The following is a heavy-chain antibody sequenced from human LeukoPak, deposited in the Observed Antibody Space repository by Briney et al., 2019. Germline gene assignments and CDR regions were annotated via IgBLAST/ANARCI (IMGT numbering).Heavy chain of an antibody. J-gene: IGHJ4*02. CDR1: GGSISTYY. V-gene: IGHV4-59*01. CDR3: ARGPYYYGSGSPVYFDY. D-gene: IGHD3-10*01. Sequence: SETLSLTCTVSGGSISTYYWSWIRQPPGKGLEWIGYISYSGSTNYNPSLKSRVTISVDTSKNQFSLKLSSVTAADTAVYYCARGPYYYGSGSPVYFDYWGQGTLVTVSS. CDR2: ISYSGST.